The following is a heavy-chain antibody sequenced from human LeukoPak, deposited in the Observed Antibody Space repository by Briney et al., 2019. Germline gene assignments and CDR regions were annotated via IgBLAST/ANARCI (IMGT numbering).Heavy chain of an antibody. J-gene: IGHJ6*03. CDR2: IYYSGST. Sequence: SETLSLTCTVSGASISSTTYYWGWIRQPPRKGLEWIASIYYSGSTYYNPSLKSRVTISVDTSKNQFSLKLSSVTAADTAVYYCAREDYGDYSYYYYMDVWGKGTTVTVSS. CDR1: GASISSTTYY. D-gene: IGHD4-17*01. V-gene: IGHV4-39*07. CDR3: AREDYGDYSYYYYMDV.